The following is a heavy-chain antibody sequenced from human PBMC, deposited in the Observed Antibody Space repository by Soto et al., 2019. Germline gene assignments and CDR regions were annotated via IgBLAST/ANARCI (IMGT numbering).Heavy chain of an antibody. CDR3: ARDRRGGSMVRRAPTGNWFDP. D-gene: IGHD3-10*01. CDR1: GYTFTNYY. J-gene: IGHJ5*02. V-gene: IGHV1-46*01. CDR2: INPSGGST. Sequence: QVQLVQSGAAVKKPGASVKVSCKASGYTFTNYYLHWVRQAPGQGLEWMGIINPSGGSTTYGQKFHGSVPVTRASLTLTVYMELSILRPEDPPVYFCARDRRGGSMVRRAPTGNWFDPWGQGTLVTVSS.